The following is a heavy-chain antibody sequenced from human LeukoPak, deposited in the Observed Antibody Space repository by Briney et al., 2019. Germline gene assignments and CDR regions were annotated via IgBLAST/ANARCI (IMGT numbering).Heavy chain of an antibody. Sequence: GGSLRLSCAASGFTFSNAWMSWVRQAPGKGLEWVGRIRSKTDGGTTDYAAPVKGRFTISRDGSKNMLYLEMNSLRTEDTAVYYCTTDRVVVVAVTRLDYWGQGTLVTVSS. CDR1: GFTFSNAW. V-gene: IGHV3-15*01. CDR3: TTDRVVVVAVTRLDY. CDR2: IRSKTDGGTT. D-gene: IGHD2-15*01. J-gene: IGHJ4*02.